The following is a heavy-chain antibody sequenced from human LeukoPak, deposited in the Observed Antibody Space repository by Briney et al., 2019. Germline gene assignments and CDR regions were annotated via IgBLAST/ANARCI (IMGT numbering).Heavy chain of an antibody. CDR3: AKGGGYEAQYYYYYLDV. CDR1: GFTFSSYA. J-gene: IGHJ6*03. Sequence: GGSLRLSCSASGFTFSSYAMSWVRQAPVKGLEWFSAISGSGGSTYYADSVKGRFTISRDNSKNTLYLQMKSLRAEDTAVYYCAKGGGYEAQYYYYYLDVWGKGTTVTISS. D-gene: IGHD5-12*01. V-gene: IGHV3-23*01. CDR2: ISGSGGST.